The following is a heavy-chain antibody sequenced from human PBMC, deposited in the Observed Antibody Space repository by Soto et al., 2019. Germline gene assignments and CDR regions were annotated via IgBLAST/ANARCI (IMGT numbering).Heavy chain of an antibody. CDR1: GXXXXXXX. CDR3: ARSSGGVYGIIIEGTNWFAP. J-gene: IGHJ5*02. D-gene: IGHD3-16*01. CDR2: XXPNGGST. Sequence: SGAEVXAPXASXXXXXKAPGXXXXXXXXXWVRQAXXXXXXXXGXXXPNGGSTRFAQKFQGRVTMTRDTSTSTVYMELRGLTSEDTAVYYCARSSGGVYGIIIEGTNWFAPWGQGTLVTVSS. V-gene: IGHV1-46*01.